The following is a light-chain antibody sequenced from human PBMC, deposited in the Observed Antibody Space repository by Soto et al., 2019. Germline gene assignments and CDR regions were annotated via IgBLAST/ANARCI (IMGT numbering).Light chain of an antibody. Sequence: DIQMTQSPSSLSASVGDRFTITCRASQGISNYLACYQQKPGKVPKLLIYAASTLQSGVPSRFSGSGSGTDFTLTISSLQPEDVATYYCQKYNSARWTFGQGTKVDIK. J-gene: IGKJ1*01. CDR2: AAS. CDR1: QGISNY. V-gene: IGKV1-27*01. CDR3: QKYNSARWT.